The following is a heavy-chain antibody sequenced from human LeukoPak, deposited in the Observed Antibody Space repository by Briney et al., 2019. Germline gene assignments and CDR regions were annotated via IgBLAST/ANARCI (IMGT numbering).Heavy chain of an antibody. CDR2: INPNSGGT. J-gene: IGHJ4*02. V-gene: IGHV1-2*06. CDR3: ARPYGDYTDYFFDY. D-gene: IGHD4-17*01. CDR1: GYTFTGYY. Sequence: GASVKVSCKASGYTFTGYYMHWVRQAPGQGLEWMGRINPNSGGTNYAQKFQGRVTMTRDTSISTAYMELGRLRSDDTAVYFCARPYGDYTDYFFDYWAREPWSPSPQ.